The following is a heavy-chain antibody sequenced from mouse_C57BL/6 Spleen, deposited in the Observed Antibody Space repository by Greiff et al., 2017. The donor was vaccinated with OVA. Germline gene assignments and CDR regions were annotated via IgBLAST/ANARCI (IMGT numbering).Heavy chain of an antibody. V-gene: IGHV5-4*01. CDR2: ISDGGSYT. CDR3: AREEDSNYFDY. D-gene: IGHD2-5*01. CDR1: GFTFSSYA. Sequence: DVMLVESGGGLVKPGGSLKLSCAASGFTFSSYAMSWVRQTPEKRLEWVATISDGGSYTYYPDNVKGRFTISRDNAKNNLYLQMSHLKSEDTAMYYCAREEDSNYFDYWGQGTTLTVSS. J-gene: IGHJ2*01.